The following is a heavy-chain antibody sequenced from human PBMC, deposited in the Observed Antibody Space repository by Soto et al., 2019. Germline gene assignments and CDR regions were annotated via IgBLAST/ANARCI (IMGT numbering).Heavy chain of an antibody. J-gene: IGHJ6*03. CDR3: ARTYSSGADCYLAHSYYMDV. CDR1: GGSMSSGTYY. CDR2: IYSSGNT. D-gene: IGHD2-21*02. Sequence: QVQLQESGPGLVKPSQTLSLTCTVSGGSMSSGTYYWSWIRQHPGKGLEWSGYIYSSGNTYYNPSLKRPVTISVDSSKCQCSLQPTSVTAADTAVYYCARTYSSGADCYLAHSYYMDVWGIGTRVTVSS. V-gene: IGHV4-31*01.